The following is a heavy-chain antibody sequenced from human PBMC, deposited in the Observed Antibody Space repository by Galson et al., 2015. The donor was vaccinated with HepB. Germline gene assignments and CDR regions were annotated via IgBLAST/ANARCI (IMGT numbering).Heavy chain of an antibody. Sequence: SVKVSCKVSGYTLTELSMHWVRQAPGKGLEWMGGFDPEDGETIYAQKFQGRVTMTEDTSTDTAYMELSSLRSEDTAVYYCATGKWELLNYYYYGMDVWGQGTTVTVSS. CDR1: GYTLTELS. CDR3: ATGKWELLNYYYYGMDV. D-gene: IGHD1-26*01. CDR2: FDPEDGET. J-gene: IGHJ6*02. V-gene: IGHV1-24*01.